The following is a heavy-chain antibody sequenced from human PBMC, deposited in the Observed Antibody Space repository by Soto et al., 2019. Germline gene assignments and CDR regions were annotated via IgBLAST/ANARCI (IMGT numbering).Heavy chain of an antibody. J-gene: IGHJ4*02. D-gene: IGHD3-22*01. CDR3: ARDVIYYDSSGYHPY. Sequence: GGSLRLSCAASGFTFSSYWMHWVRQAPGKGLVWVSRINSDGSSTSYADSVKGRFTISRDNAKNTLYLQMNSLRAKDTAVYYCARDVIYYDSSGYHPYWGQGTLVTVSS. CDR1: GFTFSSYW. CDR2: INSDGSST. V-gene: IGHV3-74*01.